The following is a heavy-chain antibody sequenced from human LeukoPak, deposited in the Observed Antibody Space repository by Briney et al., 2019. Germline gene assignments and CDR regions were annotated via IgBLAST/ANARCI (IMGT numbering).Heavy chain of an antibody. V-gene: IGHV3-7*01. Sequence: GGSLRLSCAASEFTFSNYWMTWVRQAPGKGLEWVANIKQDGSERYYVDSVKGRFTISRDNAENSLYLQMNSLRAEDTAAYYCASRFCHSTGCYLTSYYYMDVWGKGTTVTVSS. CDR3: ASRFCHSTGCYLTSYYYMDV. CDR1: EFTFSNYW. D-gene: IGHD2-2*01. J-gene: IGHJ6*03. CDR2: IKQDGSER.